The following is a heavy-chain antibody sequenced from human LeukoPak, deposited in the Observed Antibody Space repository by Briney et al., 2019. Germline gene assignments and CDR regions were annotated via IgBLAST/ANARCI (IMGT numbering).Heavy chain of an antibody. V-gene: IGHV4-59*08. Sequence: PSETLSLTCTVPGGSISSNYWSWIRQPPGKGLEWIGYIYYRGTTSYNPSLKSRVTTSEDTSKKQASLKLSSVTAEDTAVYYCARSYSVSYYAYWGQGTLVTVSS. J-gene: IGHJ4*02. CDR1: GGSISSNY. D-gene: IGHD1-26*01. CDR2: IYYRGTT. CDR3: ARSYSVSYYAY.